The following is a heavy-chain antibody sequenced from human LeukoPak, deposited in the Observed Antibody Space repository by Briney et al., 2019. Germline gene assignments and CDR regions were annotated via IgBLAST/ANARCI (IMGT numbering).Heavy chain of an antibody. D-gene: IGHD6-13*01. V-gene: IGHV4-59*08. J-gene: IGHJ4*02. CDR2: IYYSGST. Sequence: SETLSLTCTVSGGSMINYFWFWIRQPPGKGLEWIGFIYYSGSTSYNPSLMSRVTISVDTSKDQFSLSLASVTAADTAVYYCARYDSSWHALDYWGQGTLVTVSS. CDR3: ARYDSSWHALDY. CDR1: GGSMINYF.